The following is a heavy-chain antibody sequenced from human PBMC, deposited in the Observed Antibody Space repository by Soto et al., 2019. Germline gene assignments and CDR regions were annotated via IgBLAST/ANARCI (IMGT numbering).Heavy chain of an antibody. J-gene: IGHJ4*02. D-gene: IGHD4-17*01. V-gene: IGHV4-31*03. CDR2: IRYSGNT. Sequence: QVQLQESGPGLVKPAQTLSLTCTVSGASINDGAYYWNWVRQHPEKGLEWIGYIRYSGNTYYNPSLRSRVIPSLATRKNQFSLMLSSVTAADTAMYACARATYGDDGAPPDHWGQGTPVTVSS. CDR3: ARATYGDDGAPPDH. CDR1: GASINDGAYY.